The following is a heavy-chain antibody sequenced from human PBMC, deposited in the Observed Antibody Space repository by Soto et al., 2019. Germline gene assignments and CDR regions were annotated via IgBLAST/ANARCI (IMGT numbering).Heavy chain of an antibody. J-gene: IGHJ5*02. D-gene: IGHD3-22*01. CDR2: IYPGDSDT. CDR3: ARGGRRYYYDSSGEYNWFDP. Sequence: PGESLKISCNGSGYSFTIYWIGWVRQMPGKGLEWMGIIYPGDSDTRYSPSFQGQVTISADKSISTAYLQWSSLKASDTAMYYCARGGRRYYYDSSGEYNWFDPWGQGTLVTVSS. V-gene: IGHV5-51*01. CDR1: GYSFTIYW.